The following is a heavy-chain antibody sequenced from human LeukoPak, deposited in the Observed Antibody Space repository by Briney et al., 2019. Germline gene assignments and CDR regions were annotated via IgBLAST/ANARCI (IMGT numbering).Heavy chain of an antibody. D-gene: IGHD3-22*01. J-gene: IGHJ4*02. CDR3: ASCYDSSGNYFDY. V-gene: IGHV1-69*13. Sequence: ASVKVSCKASGGTFSSYAISWVRQAPGQGLEWMGGIIPIFGTANYAQKFQGRVTITADESTSTAYMELSSLRSEDTAVYYCASCYDSSGNYFDYWGQGTLVTVSS. CDR2: IIPIFGTA. CDR1: GGTFSSYA.